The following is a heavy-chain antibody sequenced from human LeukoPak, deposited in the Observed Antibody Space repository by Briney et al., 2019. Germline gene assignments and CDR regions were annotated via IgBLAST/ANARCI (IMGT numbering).Heavy chain of an antibody. CDR2: INHSGST. Sequence: PSETLSLTCAVYGGSFSDYYWSWIRQPPGKGLEWIGEINHSGSTNCNPSLKSRVTISVDTSKNQFSLKLSSVTAADTAVYYCARRRSTIFGVLRHFDYWGQGTLVTVSS. CDR3: ARRRSTIFGVLRHFDY. J-gene: IGHJ4*02. D-gene: IGHD3-3*01. V-gene: IGHV4-34*01. CDR1: GGSFSDYY.